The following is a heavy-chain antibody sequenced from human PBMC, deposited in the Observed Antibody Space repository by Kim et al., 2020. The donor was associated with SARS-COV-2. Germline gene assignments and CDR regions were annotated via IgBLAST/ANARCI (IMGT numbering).Heavy chain of an antibody. J-gene: IGHJ4*02. CDR2: VGDNDDGT. V-gene: IGHV3-23*01. CDR1: GFTFSTYA. CDR3: APDWNHFDN. Sequence: GGSLRLSCAASGFTFSTYAIIWVRQAPGKGLEWVSIVGDNDDGTHYADSVMGRFTVSRDNSNNMSYLQMNSLRADDTAVYYCAPDWNHFDNWGPGTLVTVSS. D-gene: IGHD1-1*01.